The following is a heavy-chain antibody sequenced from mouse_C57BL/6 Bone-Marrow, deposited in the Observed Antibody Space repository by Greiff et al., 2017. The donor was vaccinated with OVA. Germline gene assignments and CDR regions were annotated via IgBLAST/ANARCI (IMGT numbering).Heavy chain of an antibody. Sequence: DVKLVESGGGLVKPGGSLKLSCAASGFTFSSYAMSWVRQTPEKRLEWVATISDGGSYTYYPDNVKGRFTISRDNAKNNLYLQMSHLKSEDTAMYYCARLDYEGRDYWGQGTTLTVSS. CDR2: ISDGGSYT. V-gene: IGHV5-4*03. CDR3: ARLDYEGRDY. J-gene: IGHJ2*01. CDR1: GFTFSSYA. D-gene: IGHD2-4*01.